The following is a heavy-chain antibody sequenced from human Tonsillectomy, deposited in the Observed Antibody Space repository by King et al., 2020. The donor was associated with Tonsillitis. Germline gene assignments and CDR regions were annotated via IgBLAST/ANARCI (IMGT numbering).Heavy chain of an antibody. J-gene: IGHJ4*02. V-gene: IGHV3-66*01. D-gene: IGHD3-3*01. CDR2: IYSGGTT. Sequence: VQLVESGGGLVQPGGSLRLSCAASGFTVSSNYMSWVRQTPGKGLEWVSVIYSGGTTYYADSVKGRFTISRDNSKNTLDLQMNSLRVEDTAVYYCASIAIFGVRQSYKDYGGQGTLVTVSS. CDR1: GFTVSSNY. CDR3: ASIAIFGVRQSYKDY.